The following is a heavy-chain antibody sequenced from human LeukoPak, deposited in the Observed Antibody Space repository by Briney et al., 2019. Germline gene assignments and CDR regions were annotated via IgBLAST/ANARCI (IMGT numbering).Heavy chain of an antibody. Sequence: SETLSLTCTVSGGSISSSSYCWGWIRQPPGKGLEWIGSIYYSGSTYYNPSLKSRVTISVDTSKNQFSLKLSSVTAADTAVYYCARRRRGTGTTFTYFDYWGQGTLVTVSS. CDR3: ARRRRGTGTTFTYFDY. V-gene: IGHV4-39*01. J-gene: IGHJ4*02. CDR1: GGSISSSSYC. D-gene: IGHD1-1*01. CDR2: IYYSGST.